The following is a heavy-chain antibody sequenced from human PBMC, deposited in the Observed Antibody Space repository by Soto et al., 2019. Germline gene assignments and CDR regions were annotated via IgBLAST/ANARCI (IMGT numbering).Heavy chain of an antibody. Sequence: SETMSLPCTVAGASIIGFYWSWIRKNDGKGLEWIGRIYATGTTGYNPSLKSRVMMSVDTSKKQFSLKLRSVTAADTAVYYCVRDGTKTLRDWFDPWGQGISVTVAS. J-gene: IGHJ5*02. V-gene: IGHV4-4*07. CDR1: GASIIGFY. CDR3: VRDGTKTLRDWFDP. D-gene: IGHD1-1*01. CDR2: IYATGTT.